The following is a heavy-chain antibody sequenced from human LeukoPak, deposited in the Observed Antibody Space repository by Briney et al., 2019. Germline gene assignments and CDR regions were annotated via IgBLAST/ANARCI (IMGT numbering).Heavy chain of an antibody. CDR3: ASKYGDYVSIDY. V-gene: IGHV3-11*04. Sequence: PGGSLRLSCAASGFTFSDHYMSWIRQAPGKGLEWVSYISHTGTTMYYADSVKGRFTLSRDNARNSLYLQMNSLRAEDTAVYYCASKYGDYVSIDYWGQGTLVTVSS. J-gene: IGHJ4*02. CDR1: GFTFSDHY. D-gene: IGHD4-17*01. CDR2: ISHTGTTM.